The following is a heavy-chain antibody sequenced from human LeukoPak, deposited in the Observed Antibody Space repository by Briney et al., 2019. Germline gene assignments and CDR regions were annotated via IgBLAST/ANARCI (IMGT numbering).Heavy chain of an antibody. Sequence: PSETLSLTCAVYGGSFSGYYWSWIRQPPGKGLEWIGEINHSGSTNYNPSLKSRVTISVDTSKNQFSLKLSSVTAADTAVYYCARAPPTYSSGWYGFQHWGQGTLVTVSS. CDR1: GGSFSGYY. V-gene: IGHV4-34*01. J-gene: IGHJ1*01. CDR2: INHSGST. CDR3: ARAPPTYSSGWYGFQH. D-gene: IGHD6-19*01.